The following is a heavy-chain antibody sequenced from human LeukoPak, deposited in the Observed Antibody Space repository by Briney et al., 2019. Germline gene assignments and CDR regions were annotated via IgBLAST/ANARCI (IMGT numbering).Heavy chain of an antibody. CDR3: AKERWSTYDSRGYIDY. V-gene: IGHV3-23*01. Sequence: PGGSLRLSCAASGFTFSSYAMSWVRQAPGKGLEWVSTISGSGGSTYYADSVKGRFTISRDNSKNTLYVQMNSLRAEDTAVYYCAKERWSTYDSRGYIDYWGQGTLVTVSS. D-gene: IGHD3-22*01. CDR2: ISGSGGST. J-gene: IGHJ4*02. CDR1: GFTFSSYA.